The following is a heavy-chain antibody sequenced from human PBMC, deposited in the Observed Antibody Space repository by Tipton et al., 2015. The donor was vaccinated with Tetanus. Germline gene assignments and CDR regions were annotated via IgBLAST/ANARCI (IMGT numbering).Heavy chain of an antibody. CDR2: IYYIGTT. J-gene: IGHJ5*02. CDR3: ARVAGGGNWFDP. D-gene: IGHD6-25*01. Sequence: TLSLTCTVSGVSISGGRYYWSWIRQHPGKGLDWIGYIYYIGTTSYNPSLKSRVTISVDTSKNQFSLTLSSVTAADTAVYYCARVAGGGNWFDPWGQGTLVTVSS. CDR1: GVSISGGRYY. V-gene: IGHV4-31*03.